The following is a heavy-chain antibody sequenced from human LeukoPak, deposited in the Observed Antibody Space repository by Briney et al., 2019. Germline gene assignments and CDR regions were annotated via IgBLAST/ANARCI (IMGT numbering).Heavy chain of an antibody. D-gene: IGHD3-9*01. Sequence: ASVKVSCKASGYTFTSYAISWVRQAPGQGLEWMGWISVYNGNTNFAQKLQGRVTMTTDTSTSTAYMDLRSLKSDDTAVYYCARDQAATNTQVRFCLDWGQGTLVTVSS. CDR2: ISVYNGNT. V-gene: IGHV1-18*01. CDR3: ARDQAATNTQVRFCLD. CDR1: GYTFTSYA. J-gene: IGHJ4*02.